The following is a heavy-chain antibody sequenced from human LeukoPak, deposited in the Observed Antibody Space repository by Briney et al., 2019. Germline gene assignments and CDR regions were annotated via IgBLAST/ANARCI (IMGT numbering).Heavy chain of an antibody. D-gene: IGHD3-10*01. CDR1: GFTFSSYD. CDR2: IGTAGDT. Sequence: GGSLRLSCAASGFTFSSYDMHWVRQATGKGLEWVSAIGTAGDTYYPGSVKGRFTISRENAKNSLYLQMNSLRAGDTAVYYCARDPGGFGRAVDYGMDVWGQGTTVTVSS. V-gene: IGHV3-13*01. CDR3: ARDPGGFGRAVDYGMDV. J-gene: IGHJ6*02.